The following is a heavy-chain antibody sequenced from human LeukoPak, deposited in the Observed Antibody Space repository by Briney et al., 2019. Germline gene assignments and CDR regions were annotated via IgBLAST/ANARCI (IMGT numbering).Heavy chain of an antibody. J-gene: IGHJ4*02. D-gene: IGHD6-19*01. Sequence: PGGSLRLSCAASGFTFSSYSMNWVRQAPGKGLEWVSSISSSSSYIYYADSVKGRFTISRDNAKNSLYLQMNSLRAEDTAVYYCARDRRSSGWYYFDYWGRGTLVTVSS. CDR3: ARDRRSSGWYYFDY. CDR2: ISSSSSYI. V-gene: IGHV3-21*01. CDR1: GFTFSSYS.